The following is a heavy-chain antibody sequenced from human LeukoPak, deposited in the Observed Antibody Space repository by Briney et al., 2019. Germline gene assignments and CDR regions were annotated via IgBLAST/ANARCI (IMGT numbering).Heavy chain of an antibody. CDR3: ARVLDSSGWYVY. Sequence: GASVKVSCKASGYTLTSYYMHWVRQAPGQGLEWMGIINPSGGSTSYAQKFQGRVIMTRDTSTSTVYMELSSLRPEDMAVYYCARVLDSSGWYVYWGQGTLVTVSS. D-gene: IGHD6-19*01. V-gene: IGHV1-46*01. J-gene: IGHJ4*02. CDR2: INPSGGST. CDR1: GYTLTSYY.